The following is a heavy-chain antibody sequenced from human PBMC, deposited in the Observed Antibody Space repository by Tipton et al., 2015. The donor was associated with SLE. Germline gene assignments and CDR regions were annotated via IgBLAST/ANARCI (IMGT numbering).Heavy chain of an antibody. J-gene: IGHJ4*02. CDR1: ADSFTHYH. V-gene: IGHV4-59*12. D-gene: IGHD2-8*02. Sequence: TLSLTCTVSADSFTHYHWSWIRQSPGKGLEWIGYVYFDGSTNYNPSLKSRVTISVDTSKNQFSLKLSSVTAPDTAVYYCARLWSQFLAFDYWGQGTLVSVSS. CDR2: VYFDGST. CDR3: ARLWSQFLAFDY.